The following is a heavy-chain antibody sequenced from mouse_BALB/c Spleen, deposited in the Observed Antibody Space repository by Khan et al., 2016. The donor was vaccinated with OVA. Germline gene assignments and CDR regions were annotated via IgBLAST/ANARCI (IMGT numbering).Heavy chain of an antibody. V-gene: IGHV5-6-3*01. CDR1: GFTFSGYG. J-gene: IGHJ1*01. D-gene: IGHD2-14*01. Sequence: VALVASGGGLVQPGGSLKLSCAASGFTFSGYGMSWVRQTPDKRLELVGTINSNGGTSYYPDSVKGRFTISRDYAKHILPLQLSSLKSEDTAMYCCERIENRYDEGDWYYDVWGAGTTVTVSS. CDR2: INSNGGTS. CDR3: ERIENRYDEGDWYYDV.